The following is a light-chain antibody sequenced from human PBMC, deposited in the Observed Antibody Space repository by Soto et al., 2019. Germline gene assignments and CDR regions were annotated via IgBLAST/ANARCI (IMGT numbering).Light chain of an antibody. J-gene: IGKJ5*01. CDR1: QIVRSER. CDR2: DAS. V-gene: IGKV3-20*01. CDR3: QQYDVSPIT. Sequence: EILFTQSPGTLSFSPGDIATLSCMASQIVRSERLAWYQHKRGQAPRLVIFDASSRATGIPERFSGSGSGTDFTLTITRLEPEDFAVYFCQQYDVSPITFGLGTRLEIK.